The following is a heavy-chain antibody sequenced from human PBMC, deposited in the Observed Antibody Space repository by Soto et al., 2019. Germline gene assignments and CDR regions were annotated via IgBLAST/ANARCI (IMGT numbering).Heavy chain of an antibody. CDR2: TYYRSKWYN. V-gene: IGHV6-1*01. Sequence: PSQTLSLTCAISWDSVSSNSAAWNWIRQSPSRGLEWLGRTYYRSKWYNDYAVSVKSRITINPDTSKNQFSLQLNPVTPEDTAVYYCARAVITGTTWDYYYYYMDVWGKGTTVTVSS. D-gene: IGHD1-7*01. CDR1: WDSVSSNSAA. CDR3: ARAVITGTTWDYYYYYMDV. J-gene: IGHJ6*03.